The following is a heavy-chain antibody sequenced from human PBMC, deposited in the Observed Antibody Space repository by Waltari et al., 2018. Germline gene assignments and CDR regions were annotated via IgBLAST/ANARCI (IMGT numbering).Heavy chain of an antibody. V-gene: IGHV1-3*01. CDR2: INAGNGNT. Sequence: QVQLAQSGPEVKKPGASVQASCQASGYTFTTYPTHWVRRAPGQGLEWMGWINAGNGNTKYSHKFQGRVTITRDTSASTVYMELSSLTSEDTALYYCAKDGGWYYFENWGQGTLVTVSS. CDR3: AKDGGWYYFEN. J-gene: IGHJ4*02. CDR1: GYTFTTYP. D-gene: IGHD6-19*01.